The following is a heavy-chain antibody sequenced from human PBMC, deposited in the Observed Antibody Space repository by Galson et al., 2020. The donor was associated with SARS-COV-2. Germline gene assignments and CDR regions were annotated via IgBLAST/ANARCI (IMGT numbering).Heavy chain of an antibody. CDR3: AGVNCGGDCYSAPLDY. CDR1: GGSISSGGYY. J-gene: IGHJ4*02. CDR2: IYYSGST. Sequence: SETLSLTCTVSGGSISSGGYYWSWIRQHPGKGLEWIGYIYYSGSTYYNPSLKSRVTISVDTSKNQFSLKLSSVTAADTAVYYCAGVNCGGDCYSAPLDYWGQGTLVTVSS. V-gene: IGHV4-31*03. D-gene: IGHD2-21*02.